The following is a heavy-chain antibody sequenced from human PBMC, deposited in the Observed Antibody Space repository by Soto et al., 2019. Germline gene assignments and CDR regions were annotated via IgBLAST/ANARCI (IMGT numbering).Heavy chain of an antibody. Sequence: EVQLLESGGGLVQPGGSLRISCIGSGFTFSSNAMSWVRQAPGKGLEWVSAISGSGGTTYYADSVKGRFAVSRDNSNNTLYLQMNSLRDEDTPVYYCAKQRAGFGSGSDTYYFDYWGQGTLVTVSS. CDR3: AKQRAGFGSGSDTYYFDY. V-gene: IGHV3-23*01. CDR1: GFTFSSNA. J-gene: IGHJ4*02. CDR2: ISGSGGTT. D-gene: IGHD3-10*01.